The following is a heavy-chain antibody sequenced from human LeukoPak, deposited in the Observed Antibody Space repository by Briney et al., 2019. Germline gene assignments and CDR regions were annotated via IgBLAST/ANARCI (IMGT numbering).Heavy chain of an antibody. D-gene: IGHD6-13*01. CDR1: GYTFTGYY. V-gene: IGHV1-18*04. J-gene: IGHJ4*02. CDR2: ISAYNGNT. Sequence: GASVKVSCKASGYTFTGYYMHWVRQAPGQGLEWMGWISAYNGNTNYAQKLQGRVTMTTDTSTSAAYMELRSLRSDDTAVYYCARERDWNTAAADHFGYWGQGTLVTVSS. CDR3: ARERDWNTAAADHFGY.